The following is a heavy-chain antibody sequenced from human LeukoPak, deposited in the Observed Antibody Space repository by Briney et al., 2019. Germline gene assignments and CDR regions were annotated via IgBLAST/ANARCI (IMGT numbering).Heavy chain of an antibody. CDR1: GDSMSSSAYY. J-gene: IGHJ4*02. Sequence: PSETLSLTCTVSGDSMSSSAYYWGWIRQPPGKGLEWIGNIYYSGSTYYNPSLKSRVTISVDTSKNQFSLKLSSVTAADTAVYYCARGRAYEPFDYWGQGTLVTASS. CDR2: IYYSGST. D-gene: IGHD5-12*01. CDR3: ARGRAYEPFDY. V-gene: IGHV4-39*07.